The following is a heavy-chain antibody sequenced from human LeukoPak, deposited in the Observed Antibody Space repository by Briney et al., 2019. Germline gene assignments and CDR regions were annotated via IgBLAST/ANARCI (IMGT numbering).Heavy chain of an antibody. J-gene: IGHJ6*03. Sequence: SVKVSCKASGGAFSKYAISWVRQAPGQGLEWMGGIIPVLGTTNYAQTFQNKVTITADESTSTTYMELSSLTSEDTAVYYCATSGGDYYYYSLDVWGKGTPVTISS. CDR2: IIPVLGTT. V-gene: IGHV1-69*13. D-gene: IGHD3-10*01. CDR3: ATSGGDYYYYSLDV. CDR1: GGAFSKYA.